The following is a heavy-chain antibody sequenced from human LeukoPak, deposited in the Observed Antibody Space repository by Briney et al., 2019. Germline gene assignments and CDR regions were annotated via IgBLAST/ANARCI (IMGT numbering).Heavy chain of an antibody. Sequence: GGSVRLSCASSGLTFSSYWMSGVRQARGRGLEWVANIQEDGSDKYYVDSVRGRFTICRDNALNSLYVQVKSQRAGHGAVFCCARGIGLYSGYDLRWGYFDYWGQGTLVTVSS. J-gene: IGHJ4*02. D-gene: IGHD5-12*01. CDR1: GLTFSSYW. CDR3: ARGIGLYSGYDLRWGYFDY. CDR2: IQEDGSDK. V-gene: IGHV3-7*04.